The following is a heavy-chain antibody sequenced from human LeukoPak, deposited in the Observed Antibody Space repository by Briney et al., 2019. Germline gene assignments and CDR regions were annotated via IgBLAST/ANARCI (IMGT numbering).Heavy chain of an antibody. CDR2: IYYSGST. V-gene: IGHV4-59*08. Sequence: PSETLSLTCTVSGGSISSYYWSWIRQPPGKGLEWIGYIYYSGSTNYNPSLKSRVTISVDTSKNQFSLKLSSVTAADTAVYYCARGGSSGEFDYWGQGTLVTVSS. D-gene: IGHD6-19*01. CDR1: GGSISSYY. CDR3: ARGGSSGEFDY. J-gene: IGHJ4*02.